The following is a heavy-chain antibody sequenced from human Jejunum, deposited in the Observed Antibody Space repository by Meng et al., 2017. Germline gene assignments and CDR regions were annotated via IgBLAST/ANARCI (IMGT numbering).Heavy chain of an antibody. CDR2: TYYRSEWNT. J-gene: IGHJ4*02. CDR3: ASGWALDY. Sequence: SQTRSLTCAISGDSVSSDSAAWNWIRQSPSRGLEWLGRTYYRSEWNTDYAASVYGRISINSDTSKNQFSLQLSSLTPEDTAVYYCASGWALDYWGQGTLVTVSS. V-gene: IGHV6-1*01. D-gene: IGHD3-16*01. CDR1: GDSVSSDSAA.